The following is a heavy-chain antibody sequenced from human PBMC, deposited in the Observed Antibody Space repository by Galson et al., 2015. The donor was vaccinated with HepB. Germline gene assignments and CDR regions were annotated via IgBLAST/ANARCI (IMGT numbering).Heavy chain of an antibody. CDR2: IYYSGST. Sequence: SETLSLTCTVSGGSISSSSYYWGWIRQPPGKGLEWIGSIYYSGSTYYNPSLKSRVTISVDTSKNQFSLKLSSVTAADTAVYYCVRHSVAATPYDYWGQGTLVTVSS. D-gene: IGHD2-15*01. J-gene: IGHJ4*02. CDR1: GGSISSSSYY. CDR3: VRHSVAATPYDY. V-gene: IGHV4-39*01.